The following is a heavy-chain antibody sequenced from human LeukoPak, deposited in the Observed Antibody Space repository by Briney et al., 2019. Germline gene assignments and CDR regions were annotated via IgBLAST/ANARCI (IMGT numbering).Heavy chain of an antibody. Sequence: PSGTLSLTCSVSGGSISSRNYYWGWIRQPPGKGLEWIGSIYDGGSTYYNPSLKSRVTISVHTSKNQFSLKLSSVTAADTAVHYCSSYNWNDEFVFDIRGQGTMVTVSS. V-gene: IGHV4-39*01. CDR3: SSYNWNDEFVFDI. CDR2: IYDGGST. D-gene: IGHD1-1*01. J-gene: IGHJ3*02. CDR1: GGSISSRNYY.